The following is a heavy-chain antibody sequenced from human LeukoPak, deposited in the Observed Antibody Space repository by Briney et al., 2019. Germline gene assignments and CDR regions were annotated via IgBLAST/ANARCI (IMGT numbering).Heavy chain of an antibody. V-gene: IGHV1-69*05. CDR2: INPFLWTA. CDR3: ARAPSGWFLFDY. J-gene: IGHJ4*02. CDR1: GGTFISYV. Sequence: GAAVKVSCKACGGTFISYVISWVRQAPGQGLDWMGGINPFLWTANYAQKVQGRVTITTDQSTSTAYMELTSQTSEDTAVYYCARAPSGWFLFDYWGQGTLVTVSS. D-gene: IGHD6-19*01.